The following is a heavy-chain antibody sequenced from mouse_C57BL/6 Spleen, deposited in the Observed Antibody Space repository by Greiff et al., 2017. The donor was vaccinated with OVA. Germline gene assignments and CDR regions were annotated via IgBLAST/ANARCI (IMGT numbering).Heavy chain of an antibody. D-gene: IGHD1-1*01. CDR2: IDPSDSYT. CDR1: GYTFTSYW. Sequence: VQLQQPGAELVRPGTSVKLSCKASGYTFTSYWMHWVKQRPGQGLEWIGVIDPSDSYTNYNQKFKGKATLTVDTSSSTAYMQLSSLTSEDSAVYYCAILDYWGQGTTLTVSS. CDR3: AILDY. V-gene: IGHV1-59*01. J-gene: IGHJ2*01.